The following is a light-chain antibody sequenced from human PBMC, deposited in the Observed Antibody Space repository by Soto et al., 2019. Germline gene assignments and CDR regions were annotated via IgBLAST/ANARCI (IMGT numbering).Light chain of an antibody. CDR3: QQSYSTPRT. CDR2: AAS. V-gene: IGKV1-39*01. Sequence: DIQMPQSPSSLSASVGDRVTITCRASQSISSYLNWYQQNPGKAPKLLIYAASSLQSGVPSRFSGSGSGTDFTLTISSLQTEDFATYYCQQSYSTPRTFGQGTKVEIK. J-gene: IGKJ1*01. CDR1: QSISSY.